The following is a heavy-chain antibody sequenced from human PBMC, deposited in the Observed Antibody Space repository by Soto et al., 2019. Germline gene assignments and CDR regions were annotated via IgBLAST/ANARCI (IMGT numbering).Heavy chain of an antibody. CDR3: VSGYCTSSASCEGDFQH. CDR2: IDPIGGNT. CDR1: GYTFTTYH. J-gene: IGHJ1*01. V-gene: IGHV1-46*01. Sequence: QVQLEQSGAEVKEPGASVKISCKASGYTFTTYHIHWVRQAPGQGLDWMGMIDPIGGNTGYARKFQDRVAMTRNTSTGTAYIEVNSLSFDDTAIYFCVSGYCTSSASCEGDFQHWGQGTLVTVSS. D-gene: IGHD2-2*01.